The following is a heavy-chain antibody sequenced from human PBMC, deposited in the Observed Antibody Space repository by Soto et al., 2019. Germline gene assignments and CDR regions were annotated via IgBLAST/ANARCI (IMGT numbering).Heavy chain of an antibody. Sequence: EAHLVESGGGLVQPGRSRRLSCAASGFTFSSYAFNWVRQAPGKGLEWISYISVGSGSIFYADSVKGRFTISRDDAQNSLDLQMNTLRDDDTAIYFCVRDDKWAFDIWGQGTTVIVSS. V-gene: IGHV3-48*02. CDR2: ISVGSGSI. D-gene: IGHD1-26*01. CDR3: VRDDKWAFDI. J-gene: IGHJ3*02. CDR1: GFTFSSYA.